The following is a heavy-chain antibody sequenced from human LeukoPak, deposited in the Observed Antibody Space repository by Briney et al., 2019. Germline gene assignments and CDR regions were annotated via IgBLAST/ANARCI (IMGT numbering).Heavy chain of an antibody. V-gene: IGHV3-21*04. J-gene: IGHJ4*02. CDR2: ISSGSSYI. Sequence: PGGSLRLSCAASGFTLSGYSMNWVRQAPGKGLEWVSSISSGSSYIYYADSVKGRFTISRDNAKNSLHLQMNSLRAEDTAVYYCDGADFWGQGTLVTVSS. CDR1: GFTLSGYS. CDR3: DGADF.